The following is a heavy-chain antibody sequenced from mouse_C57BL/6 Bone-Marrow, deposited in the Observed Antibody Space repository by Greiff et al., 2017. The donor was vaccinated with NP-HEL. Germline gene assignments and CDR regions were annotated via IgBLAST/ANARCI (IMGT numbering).Heavy chain of an antibody. J-gene: IGHJ3*01. CDR1: GYTFTDYY. CDR3: AEGLRRGFAY. CDR2: INPNNGGT. D-gene: IGHD2-4*01. V-gene: IGHV1-26*01. Sequence: EVQLQQSGPELVKPGASVKISCKASGYTFTDYYMNWVKQSHGKSLEWIGDINPNNGGTSYNQKFKGKATLTVDKSSSTAYMELRSLTSEDSAVYYCAEGLRRGFAYWGQGTLVTVSA.